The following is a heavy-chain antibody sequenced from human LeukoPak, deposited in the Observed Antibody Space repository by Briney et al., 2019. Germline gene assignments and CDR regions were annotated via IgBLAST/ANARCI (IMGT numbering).Heavy chain of an antibody. CDR1: GFTFSSYN. CDR2: ISSSGRTV. D-gene: IGHD3/OR15-3a*01. J-gene: IGHJ6*04. V-gene: IGHV3-48*01. CDR3: ARTLDSALDI. Sequence: GGSLRLSCAGSGFTFSSYNMNWVRQAPGKGLEWISYISSSGRTVYYAESVRGRFAISRDNARSSLYLQMAGLTAEDTAVYYCARTLDSALDIWGNGTTVTVSS.